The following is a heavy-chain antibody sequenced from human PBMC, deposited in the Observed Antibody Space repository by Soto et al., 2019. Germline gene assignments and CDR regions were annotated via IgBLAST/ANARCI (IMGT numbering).Heavy chain of an antibody. V-gene: IGHV3-74*01. D-gene: IGHD1-26*01. CDR2: INSDESTT. CDR3: ARGVKYSGTYYAAFDI. J-gene: IGHJ3*02. Sequence: LRLSCEASGFTFNTYWMHWVRRAPGKGLVWVSRINSDESTTNYADSVKGRFTISRDNAKNTLYLQMNSLRAEDTAVYYCARGVKYSGTYYAAFDIWGQGTMVTVSS. CDR1: GFTFNTYW.